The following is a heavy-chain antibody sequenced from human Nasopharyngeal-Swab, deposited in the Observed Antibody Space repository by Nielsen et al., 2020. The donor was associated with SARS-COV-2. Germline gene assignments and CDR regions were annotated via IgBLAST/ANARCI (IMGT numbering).Heavy chain of an antibody. CDR1: GGSISSYY. Sequence: SETLSLTCTVSGGSISSYYWSWIRQPPGKGLEWIGYIYYSGSTNYNPSLKSRVTIPVDTSKNQFSLKLSSVTAADTAVYYCARDLGIRFLEWLPGFDPWGQGTLVTVSS. J-gene: IGHJ5*02. V-gene: IGHV4-59*13. CDR2: IYYSGST. D-gene: IGHD3-3*01. CDR3: ARDLGIRFLEWLPGFDP.